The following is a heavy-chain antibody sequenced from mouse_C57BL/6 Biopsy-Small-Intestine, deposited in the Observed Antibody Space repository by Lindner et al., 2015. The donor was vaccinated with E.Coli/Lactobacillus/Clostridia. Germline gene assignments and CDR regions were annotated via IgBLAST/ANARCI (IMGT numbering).Heavy chain of an antibody. D-gene: IGHD2-1*01. CDR2: IYPGDGDT. Sequence: VQLQESGPELVKPGASVKISCKASGYAFSSSWMNWVKQRPGKGLEWIGRIYPGDGDTNYNGKFKGKATLTADKSSSTACMQLSSLTSEDSAVYFCARVHLPGPYYAVDYWGQGTSVTVSS. CDR1: GYAFSSSW. CDR3: ARVHLPGPYYAVDY. V-gene: IGHV1-82*01. J-gene: IGHJ4*01.